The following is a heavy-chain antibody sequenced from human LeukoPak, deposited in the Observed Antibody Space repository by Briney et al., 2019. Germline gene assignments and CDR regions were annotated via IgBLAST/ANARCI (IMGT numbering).Heavy chain of an antibody. CDR3: ARDAQRLVVPATNWFDP. J-gene: IGHJ5*02. D-gene: IGHD2-2*01. Sequence: PGGSLRLSCAASGFTFSSYSMNWVRQAPEKGLEWVSSIRSSSSYIYYADSVKGRFTISRDNAKNSLYLQMNSLRAEDTAVYYCARDAQRLVVPATNWFDPWGQGTLVIVSS. CDR2: IRSSSSYI. CDR1: GFTFSSYS. V-gene: IGHV3-21*01.